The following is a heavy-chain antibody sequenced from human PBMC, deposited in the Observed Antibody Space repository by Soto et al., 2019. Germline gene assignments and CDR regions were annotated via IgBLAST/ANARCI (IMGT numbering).Heavy chain of an antibody. J-gene: IGHJ5*02. V-gene: IGHV1-18*01. Sequence: QVQLVQSGAEVKKPGASVKVSCKASGYRFTSYGITWVRQAPGQGLEWMGWISVYNGNTIYAQHLQDRVTMTTDTSTSTAYMELRSLRSADTAVYFCARNAIGDPNWFAPWGQGTLVTVSS. D-gene: IGHD4-17*01. CDR3: ARNAIGDPNWFAP. CDR1: GYRFTSYG. CDR2: ISVYNGNT.